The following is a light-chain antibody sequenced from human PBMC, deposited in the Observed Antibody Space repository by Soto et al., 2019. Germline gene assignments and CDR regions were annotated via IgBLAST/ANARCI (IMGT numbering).Light chain of an antibody. CDR2: GAS. J-gene: IGKJ2*01. CDR3: QQYNRSYT. V-gene: IGKV1-5*01. CDR1: QSIANR. Sequence: DIQLTQSPSILSASGGDRVTITCRASQSIANRLAWYQQKPGKTPKLLIYGASTLESGVPSRFSGSGSGTEFTLPINSLQTDDFATYYCQQYNRSYTFGQGTKLEIK.